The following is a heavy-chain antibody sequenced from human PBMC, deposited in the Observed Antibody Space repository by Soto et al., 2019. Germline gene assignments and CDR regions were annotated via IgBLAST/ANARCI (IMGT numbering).Heavy chain of an antibody. CDR2: ISGSGGHT. CDR3: AKEGSYMGGAFDI. D-gene: IGHD3-16*01. Sequence: EVQLLESGGHLVQPGGSQRLSCTPSGISFSTYAMSWVRQAPGKGLEWVSGISGSGGHTYYADSVKGRFTISRDSSKNTLYLQMNSLRAEDTAVYYCAKEGSYMGGAFDIWGPGTMVTVSS. J-gene: IGHJ3*02. V-gene: IGHV3-23*01. CDR1: GISFSTYA.